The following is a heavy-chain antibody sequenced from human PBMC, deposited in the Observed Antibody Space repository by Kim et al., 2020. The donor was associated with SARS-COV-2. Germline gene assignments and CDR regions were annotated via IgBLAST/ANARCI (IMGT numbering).Heavy chain of an antibody. CDR2: INHSGST. J-gene: IGHJ4*02. D-gene: IGHD6-19*01. CDR3: ARGGIAVAGTDY. CDR1: GGSFSGYY. Sequence: SETLSLTCAVYGGSFSGYYWSWIRQPPGKGLEWIGEINHSGSTNYNPSLKSRVTISVDTSKNQFSLKLSSVTAADTAVYYCARGGIAVAGTDYWGQGTLVTVSS. V-gene: IGHV4-34*01.